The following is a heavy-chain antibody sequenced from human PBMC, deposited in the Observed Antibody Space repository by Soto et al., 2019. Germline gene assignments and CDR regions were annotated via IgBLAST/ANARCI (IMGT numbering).Heavy chain of an antibody. J-gene: IGHJ4*02. CDR2: ISYDGSNK. V-gene: IGHV3-30*18. D-gene: IGHD1-26*01. CDR3: AKDKIGNILGATTLDY. CDR1: GFTFSSYG. Sequence: GGSLRLSCAASGFTFSSYGMHWVGQAPGKGLEWVAVISYDGSNKYYADSVKGRFTISRDNSKNTLYLQMNSLRAEDTAVYYCAKDKIGNILGATTLDYWGQGTLFTVSS.